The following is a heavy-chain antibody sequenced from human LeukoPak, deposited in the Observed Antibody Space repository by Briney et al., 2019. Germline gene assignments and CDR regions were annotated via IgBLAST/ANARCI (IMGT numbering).Heavy chain of an antibody. V-gene: IGHV4-59*01. CDR1: GGSISSYY. J-gene: IGHJ6*03. D-gene: IGHD3-3*01. CDR3: ARGGGDFWSGYYTDYYMDV. Sequence: SETLSLTCTVSGGSISSYYWSWIRQPPGKGLEWIGYIYYSGSTNYNPSLKSRVTISVDTSKNQFSLKLSSVTAADTAVYYCARGGGDFWSGYYTDYYMDVWGKGTTVTVSS. CDR2: IYYSGST.